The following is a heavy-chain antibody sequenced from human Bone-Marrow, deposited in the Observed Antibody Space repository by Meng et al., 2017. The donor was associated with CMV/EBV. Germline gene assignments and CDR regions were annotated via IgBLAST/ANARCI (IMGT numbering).Heavy chain of an antibody. V-gene: IGHV3-20*04. CDR2: INWNGGST. CDR3: ARDYSFLVGGTEAFDI. J-gene: IGHJ3*02. CDR1: GFTFDDYG. Sequence: GGSLRLSCAASGFTFDDYGMSWVRQAPGKGLEWVSGINWNGGSTGYADSVKGRFTISRDNAKNSLYLQMNSLRAEDTALYYCARDYSFLVGGTEAFDIWGQGTMVTVSS. D-gene: IGHD1-26*01.